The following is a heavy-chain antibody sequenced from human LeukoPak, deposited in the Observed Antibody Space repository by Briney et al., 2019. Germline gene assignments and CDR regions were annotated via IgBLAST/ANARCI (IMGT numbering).Heavy chain of an antibody. Sequence: PSGTLSFTCGVSGGSISGTNWWSWVRQPPGQGLEWIGEISLAGQTNYNPSLNGRVTMSLDKSSNQLSLHLTSVTAADTATYFCSRESGPFCPFGYWGRGTLVIVSS. CDR1: GGSISGTNW. CDR2: ISLAGQT. J-gene: IGHJ4*02. D-gene: IGHD1-26*01. V-gene: IGHV4-4*02. CDR3: SRESGPFCPFGY.